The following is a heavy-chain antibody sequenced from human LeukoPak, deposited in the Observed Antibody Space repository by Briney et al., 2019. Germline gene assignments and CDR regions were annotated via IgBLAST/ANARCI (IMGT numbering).Heavy chain of an antibody. CDR3: ARDGDYGDYVGFDY. J-gene: IGHJ4*02. CDR1: GASISSHY. Sequence: SETLSLTCSVSGASISSHYWSWIRQPPGKGLEWIGYIHYSGSTNCNPSLKSRVTISLDTSKNQFSLKLSSVTAADTAVYYCARDGDYGDYVGFDYWGQGTLVTVSS. V-gene: IGHV4-59*11. D-gene: IGHD4-17*01. CDR2: IHYSGST.